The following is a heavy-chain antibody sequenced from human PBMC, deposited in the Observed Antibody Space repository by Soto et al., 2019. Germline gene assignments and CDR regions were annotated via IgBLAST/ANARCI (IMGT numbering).Heavy chain of an antibody. D-gene: IGHD1-26*01. CDR3: DRLVGATGYFDY. CDR2: IYHSGST. J-gene: IGHJ4*02. Sequence: KPSETLSLTCAVSGGSISSGGYSWSWIRQPPGKGLEWIGYIYHSGSTYYNPSLKSRVTISVDRSKNQFSLKLSSVTAADTAVYYCDRLVGATGYFDYWGQGTLVTVSS. CDR1: GGSISSGGYS. V-gene: IGHV4-30-2*01.